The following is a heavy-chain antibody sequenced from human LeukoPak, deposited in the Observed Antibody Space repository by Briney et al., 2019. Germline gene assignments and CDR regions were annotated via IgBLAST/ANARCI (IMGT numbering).Heavy chain of an antibody. CDR3: ARETMVRGVDY. D-gene: IGHD3-10*01. CDR1: GGSISSYY. CDR2: IYTSGST. V-gene: IGHV4-4*07. J-gene: IGHJ4*02. Sequence: SETLSLTCTVSGGSISSYYWSWIRQPAGKGLEWIGRIYTSGSTNYNPSLKSRVTISVDTSKKQFSLKLSSVTAADTAEYYCARETMVRGVDYWGQGTLVTVSS.